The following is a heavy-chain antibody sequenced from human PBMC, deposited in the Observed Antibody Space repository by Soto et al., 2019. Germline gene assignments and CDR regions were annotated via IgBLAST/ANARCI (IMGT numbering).Heavy chain of an antibody. D-gene: IGHD1-26*01. CDR1: GFTFSSYA. J-gene: IGHJ4*02. CDR2: ISGSGGST. Sequence: EVQLLESGGGLVQPGGSLRLSCAASGFTFSSYAMRWVRQAPVKGLEWVSAISGSGGSTYYADSVKGRFTISRDNSKNPLYLQMNSLRAEDTAVYYCARRGSGSSYDYWGQGTLVTVSS. V-gene: IGHV3-23*01. CDR3: ARRGSGSSYDY.